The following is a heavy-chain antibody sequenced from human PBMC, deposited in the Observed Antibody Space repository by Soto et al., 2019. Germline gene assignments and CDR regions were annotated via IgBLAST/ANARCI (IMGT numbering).Heavy chain of an antibody. J-gene: IGHJ3*01. CDR1: GGTFSTYI. V-gene: IGHV1-69*04. D-gene: IGHD3-3*01. CDR2: IIPIPDIT. Sequence: ASVKVSCKAPGGTFSTYIISWVRHAPGQGLEWMGRIIPIPDITNYAQKFQGRVTVTADRSTSTAYMELTSLKSEDTAVYYCARDRITTRGDAFDLWGQGTMVTVSS. CDR3: ARDRITTRGDAFDL.